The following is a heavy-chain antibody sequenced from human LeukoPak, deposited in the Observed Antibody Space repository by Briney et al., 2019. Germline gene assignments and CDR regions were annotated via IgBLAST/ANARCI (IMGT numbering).Heavy chain of an antibody. J-gene: IGHJ5*02. CDR1: GFTFSTYA. Sequence: GGSLRVSCAASGFTFSTYAMSWVRQAPGKGLEWVSAISASGGTTYYADSVKGRFTISRDNSKNTLYLQMNSLSAEDTAIYYCAKFTREYCSSTSFPNWFDPWGQGTLVTVSS. V-gene: IGHV3-23*01. CDR3: AKFTREYCSSTSFPNWFDP. D-gene: IGHD2-2*01. CDR2: ISASGGTT.